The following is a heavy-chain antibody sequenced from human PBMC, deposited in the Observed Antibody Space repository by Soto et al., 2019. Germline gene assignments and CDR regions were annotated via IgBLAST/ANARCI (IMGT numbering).Heavy chain of an antibody. CDR3: ATDYDILTGPERPYYYYMDV. V-gene: IGHV3-23*01. CDR1: GFTFSSYA. CDR2: ISGSGGST. D-gene: IGHD3-9*01. Sequence: PGGSLRLSCAASGFTFSSYAMSWVRQAPGKGLEWVSAISGSGGSTYYADSVKGRFTISRDNSKNTLYLQMNSLRAEDTAVYYCATDYDILTGPERPYYYYMDVWGKGTTVTVSS. J-gene: IGHJ6*03.